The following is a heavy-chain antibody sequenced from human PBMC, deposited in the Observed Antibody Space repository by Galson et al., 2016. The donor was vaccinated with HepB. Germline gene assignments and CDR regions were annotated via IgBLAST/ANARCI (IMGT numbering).Heavy chain of an antibody. J-gene: IGHJ4*02. CDR2: IHHSGST. CDR1: GGSITSGGYY. V-gene: IGHV4-31*03. CDR3: VIFYERSGLPISDS. D-gene: IGHD2/OR15-2a*01. Sequence: TLSLTCTVSGGSITSGGYYWSWIRQHPGNGPEWIGDIHHSGSTYYNPSLKSRMTISVDTSKRQFSLKLTSVTAADTAKYYCVIFYERSGLPISDSWGQGTPVTVSS.